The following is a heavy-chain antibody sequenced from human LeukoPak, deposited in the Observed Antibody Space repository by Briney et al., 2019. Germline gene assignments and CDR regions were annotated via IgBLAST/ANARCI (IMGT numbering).Heavy chain of an antibody. CDR2: ISGSGGST. V-gene: IGHV3-23*01. CDR1: GFSFSSYE. D-gene: IGHD2/OR15-2a*01. J-gene: IGHJ4*02. CDR3: AKGRPPGVVMAGRGGFDY. Sequence: GGSLRLSCAASGFSFSSYEMNWVRQAPGKGLEWVSSISGSGGSTYYADSVKGRFTISRDNSKNTLYLQMNSLRAEDTAVYYCAKGRPPGVVMAGRGGFDYWGQGTLVTVSS.